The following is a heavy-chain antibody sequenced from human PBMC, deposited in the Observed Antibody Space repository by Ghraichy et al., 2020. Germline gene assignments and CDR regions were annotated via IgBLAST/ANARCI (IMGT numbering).Heavy chain of an antibody. CDR1: GGSISSSGYY. J-gene: IGHJ4*02. D-gene: IGHD3-22*01. CDR3: ARRALYYYDSSGYYPLFDY. Sequence: SETLSLTCTVSGGSISSSGYYWGWIRQPPGKGLEWIGSIYYSGSTYYNPSLKSRVTISVDTSKNQFSLKLSSVTAADAAVYYCARRALYYYDSSGYYPLFDYWGQGTLFPVSS. CDR2: IYYSGST. V-gene: IGHV4-39*01.